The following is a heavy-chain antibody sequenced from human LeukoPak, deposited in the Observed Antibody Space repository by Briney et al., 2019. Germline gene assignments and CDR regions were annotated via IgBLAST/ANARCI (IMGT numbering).Heavy chain of an antibody. CDR1: GFTFSSYA. J-gene: IGHJ5*02. Sequence: GGSLRLSCAASGFTFSSYAMSWVRQAPGKGLEWVSAINGSGGSTYYADSVKGRFTISRDNSKNTLYLQMNSLRAEDTAVYYCATGTAARPLIVAAAGNWFDPWGQGTLVTVSS. V-gene: IGHV3-23*01. CDR3: ATGTAARPLIVAAAGNWFDP. D-gene: IGHD6-13*01. CDR2: INGSGGST.